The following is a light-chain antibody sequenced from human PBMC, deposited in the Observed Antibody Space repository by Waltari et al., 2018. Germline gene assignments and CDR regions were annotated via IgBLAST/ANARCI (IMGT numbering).Light chain of an antibody. J-gene: IGKJ1*01. CDR3: MQSLTSLWT. CDR1: QTLLHSNGNNY. Sequence: DIEQTQSPLSLPLTPVTASATSSTSTQTLLHSNGNNYLDWYLQKPGQSPQLLIYLGSNRACGVPDRFSGSGSGTDFTLKISRVEAEDVGVYYCMQSLTSLWTFGQGTKVDIK. V-gene: IGKV2-28*01. CDR2: LGS.